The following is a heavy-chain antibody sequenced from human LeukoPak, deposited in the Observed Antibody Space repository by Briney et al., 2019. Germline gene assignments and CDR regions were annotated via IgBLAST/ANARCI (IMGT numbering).Heavy chain of an antibody. CDR1: VGSFSGYY. D-gene: IGHD6-19*01. Sequence: SETLSLTCALYVGSFSGYYCSWIRQPPGKGLEWIGEINHSGSTNYNPSLKSRVTISVDTSKNQFSLKLSSVTAADTAVYYCARGGQWQPFDYWGQGTLVTVSS. V-gene: IGHV4-34*01. CDR2: INHSGST. CDR3: ARGGQWQPFDY. J-gene: IGHJ4*02.